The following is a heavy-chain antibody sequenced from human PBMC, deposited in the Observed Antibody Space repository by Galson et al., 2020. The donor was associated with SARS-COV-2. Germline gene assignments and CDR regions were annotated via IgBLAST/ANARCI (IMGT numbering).Heavy chain of an antibody. CDR2: IYTSGST. CDR1: GGSISSGSYH. V-gene: IGHV4-61*02. Sequence: SETLSLTCIVSGGSISSGSYHWSWIRQSAGKGLEWIGRIYTSGSTNYNPSLKSRVIIFADTSKNQFSLKLNSVTAADTALYYCAREGGSVTDTPGGMDVWGQGTTVTVSS. D-gene: IGHD2-21*02. J-gene: IGHJ6*02. CDR3: AREGGSVTDTPGGMDV.